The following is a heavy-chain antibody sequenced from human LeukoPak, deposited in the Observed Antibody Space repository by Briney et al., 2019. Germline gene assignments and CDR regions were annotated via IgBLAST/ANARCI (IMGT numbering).Heavy chain of an antibody. CDR2: IIPILGIA. CDR3: ARSGSYIPSSSSDY. D-gene: IGHD1-26*01. CDR1: GGIFSSYA. J-gene: IGHJ4*02. V-gene: IGHV1-69*04. Sequence: SVKVSCKASGGIFSSYAISWVRQAPGQGLEWMGRIIPILGIANYAQKFQGRVTITADKSTSTAYMELSSLRSEDTAVYYCARSGSYIPSSSSDYWGQGTLVTVSS.